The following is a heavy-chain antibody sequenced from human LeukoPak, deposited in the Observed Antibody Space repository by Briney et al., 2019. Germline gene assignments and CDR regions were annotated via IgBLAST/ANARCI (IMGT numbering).Heavy chain of an antibody. CDR1: GGSFSGYY. V-gene: IGHV4-59*08. CDR3: ARLGGSHSPHGY. Sequence: SETLSLTCAVYGGSFSGYYWSWIRQPPGKGLEWIGYISYSGNTNYNPSLKSRVTISLDTSKNQFSLNLTSVTAADTAVYYCARLGGSHSPHGYWGQGTLVTVSS. CDR2: ISYSGNT. D-gene: IGHD1-26*01. J-gene: IGHJ4*02.